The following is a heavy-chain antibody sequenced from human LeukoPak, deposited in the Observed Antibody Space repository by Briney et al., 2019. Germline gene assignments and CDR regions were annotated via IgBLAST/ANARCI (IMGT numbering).Heavy chain of an antibody. V-gene: IGHV4-38-2*02. J-gene: IGHJ4*02. CDR1: GYSVSSGYY. Sequence: PSETLSLTCTVSGYSVSSGYYWGWIRQPPGQGLEWIGSMYHSGDTYYNPSLKSRVTISVDTSKNQLSLKLSSVTAADTAVYYCARARYGDFDYWGQGTLVTVSS. CDR3: ARARYGDFDY. D-gene: IGHD4-17*01. CDR2: MYHSGDT.